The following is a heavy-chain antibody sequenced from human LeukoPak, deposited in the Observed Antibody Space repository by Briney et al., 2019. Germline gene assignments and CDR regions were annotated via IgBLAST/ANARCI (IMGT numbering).Heavy chain of an antibody. CDR2: ISYDESNK. CDR3: AKDRGSGSYPSPLFDY. Sequence: PGRSLRLSCAVSGFIFSSYGMHWVRQAPGKGLEWVAAISYDESNKYCAESVKGRFTISRDNYKNTLYLQMNSLRAEDTAVYYCAKDRGSGSYPSPLFDYWGRGILVTVSS. V-gene: IGHV3-30*18. D-gene: IGHD3-10*01. CDR1: GFIFSSYG. J-gene: IGHJ4*02.